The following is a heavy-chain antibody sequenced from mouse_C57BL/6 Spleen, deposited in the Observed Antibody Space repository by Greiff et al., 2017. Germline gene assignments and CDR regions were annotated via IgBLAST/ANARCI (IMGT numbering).Heavy chain of an antibody. Sequence: EVKLVESGGGLVKPGGSLKLSCAASGFTFSSYAMSWVRQTPEKRLEWVAPISDGGSYTYYPDNVKGRFTISRDNAKNNLYLQMSHLKSEDTAMYYCARRPALYGWFAYWGQGTLVTVSA. J-gene: IGHJ3*01. CDR1: GFTFSSYA. D-gene: IGHD1-1*01. CDR3: ARRPALYGWFAY. CDR2: ISDGGSYT. V-gene: IGHV5-4*03.